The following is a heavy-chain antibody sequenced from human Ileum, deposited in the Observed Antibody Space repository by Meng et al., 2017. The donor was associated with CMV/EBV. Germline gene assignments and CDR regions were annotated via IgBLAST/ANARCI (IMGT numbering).Heavy chain of an antibody. Sequence: SGYSFNYDVRNWVRKAPGQGLQWMGWNNTKTGNPMYGQGLTGQFDFSLDTSGSTTYLHIPSLKADDTAMYYCARGVGYCPGGTCYFDSWGQGTLVTVSS. CDR1: GYSFNYDV. CDR2: NNTKTGNP. V-gene: IGHV7-4-1*01. CDR3: ARGVGYCPGGTCYFDS. D-gene: IGHD2-8*02. J-gene: IGHJ4*02.